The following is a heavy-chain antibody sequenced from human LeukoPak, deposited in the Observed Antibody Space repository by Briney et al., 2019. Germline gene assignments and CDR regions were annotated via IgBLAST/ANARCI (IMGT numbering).Heavy chain of an antibody. V-gene: IGHV3-11*04. CDR1: GYTFSNFY. D-gene: IGHD4/OR15-4a*01. Sequence: PGGSLRLSWAVSGYTFSNFYIWWYRQAPGKGLEWVAYIRSSGSTISYADSVKGRFTISRDNAKNSLYQQKKFLRAERTAVCYCASEFVCEVHGAFDIYYFYVDVWGKGTTVTVSS. CDR3: ASEFVCEVHGAFDIYYFYVDV. J-gene: IGHJ6*03. CDR2: IRSSGSTI.